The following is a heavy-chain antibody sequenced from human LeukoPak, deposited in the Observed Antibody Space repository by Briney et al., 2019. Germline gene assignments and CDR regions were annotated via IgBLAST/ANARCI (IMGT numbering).Heavy chain of an antibody. V-gene: IGHV5-51*01. D-gene: IGHD6-19*01. Sequence: GESLKISCKGSGYSFTSYWIGWVRQMPGKGLEWMGIIYPGDSDTRYSPSFQGQVTISADKSISTAYLQWSSLKASDTAMYYCARQAVAGHRNNWFDPWGQGILVTVSS. CDR1: GYSFTSYW. CDR3: ARQAVAGHRNNWFDP. J-gene: IGHJ5*02. CDR2: IYPGDSDT.